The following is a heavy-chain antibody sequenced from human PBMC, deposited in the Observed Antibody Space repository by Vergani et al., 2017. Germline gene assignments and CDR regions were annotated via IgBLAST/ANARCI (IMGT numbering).Heavy chain of an antibody. CDR1: GYSISSGYY. V-gene: IGHV4-38-2*02. CDR3: ARVGIQLWLNDY. Sequence: QVQLQESGPGLVKPSETLSLTCTVSGYSISSGYYWGWIRQPPGKGLEWIGSIYHSGSTYYNPSLKSRVTISVDTSKNQFSLKLSSVTAADTAVYYSARVGIQLWLNDYWGQGTLVTVSS. D-gene: IGHD5-18*01. J-gene: IGHJ4*02. CDR2: IYHSGST.